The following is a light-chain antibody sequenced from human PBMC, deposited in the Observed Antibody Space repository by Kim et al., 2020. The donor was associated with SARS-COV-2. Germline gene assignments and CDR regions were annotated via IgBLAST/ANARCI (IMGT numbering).Light chain of an antibody. J-gene: IGLJ1*01. CDR3: AAWDDSLSGYV. CDR2: RNN. CDR1: SSNIGSNY. Sequence: GQRVTISCSGSSSNIGSNYVYWYQQLPGTAPKLLIYRNNQRPSGVPDRFSGSKSGTSASLAISGLRSEDDADYYCAAWDDSLSGYVFGTGTKVTVL. V-gene: IGLV1-47*01.